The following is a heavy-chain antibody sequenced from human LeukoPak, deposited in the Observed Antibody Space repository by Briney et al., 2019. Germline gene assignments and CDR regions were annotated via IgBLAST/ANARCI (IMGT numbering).Heavy chain of an antibody. Sequence: SETLSLTCTVSGGSISSYYWSWIRQPPGKGLEWIGSIYYSGSTYYNPSLKSRVTISVDTSKNQFSLKLSSVTAADTAVYYCARLSMFSRDDYWGQGTLVTVSS. CDR2: IYYSGST. CDR1: GGSISSYY. V-gene: IGHV4-59*05. D-gene: IGHD3-10*02. J-gene: IGHJ4*02. CDR3: ARLSMFSRDDY.